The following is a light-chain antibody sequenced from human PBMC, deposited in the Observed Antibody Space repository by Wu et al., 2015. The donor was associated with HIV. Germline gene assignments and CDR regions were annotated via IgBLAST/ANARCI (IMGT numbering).Light chain of an antibody. Sequence: EIVLTQSPGTLSPSPGERATLSCRASQSVNTNYLAWYQQKPGQTPRLLIYGVTSRATGIPDRFSGSGSGTDFTLTISRLEPEDFAVYFCQQYANSPLTFGGGTKVEIK. CDR1: QSVNTNY. J-gene: IGKJ4*01. CDR2: GVT. CDR3: QQYANSPLT. V-gene: IGKV3-20*01.